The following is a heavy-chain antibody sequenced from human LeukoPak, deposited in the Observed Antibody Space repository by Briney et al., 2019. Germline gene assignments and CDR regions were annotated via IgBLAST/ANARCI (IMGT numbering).Heavy chain of an antibody. Sequence: GGSLRLSCAASGFTFGSYGMHWVRQAPGKGLEWVAVIWYDGSNKYYADSVKGRFTISRDNSKNTLYLQMNSLRAEDAAVYYCARVDRKEGGYEYWGQGTLVTVSS. CDR2: IWYDGSNK. CDR1: GFTFGSYG. J-gene: IGHJ4*02. D-gene: IGHD3-22*01. V-gene: IGHV3-33*01. CDR3: ARVDRKEGGYEY.